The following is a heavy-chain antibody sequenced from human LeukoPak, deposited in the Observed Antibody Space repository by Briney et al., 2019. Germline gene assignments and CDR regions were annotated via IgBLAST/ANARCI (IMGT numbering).Heavy chain of an antibody. D-gene: IGHD3-3*02. CDR3: ARDHFQDPYHSPFDY. V-gene: IGHV3-48*01. Sequence: TGGSLRLSCAASGFTFSSYSMNWVRQAPGKGLEWVSYISSSSSTIYYADSVKGRFTISRDNAKNSLYLQMNSLRAEDTAVYYCARDHFQDPYHSPFDYWGQGTLVTVSS. J-gene: IGHJ4*02. CDR2: ISSSSSTI. CDR1: GFTFSSYS.